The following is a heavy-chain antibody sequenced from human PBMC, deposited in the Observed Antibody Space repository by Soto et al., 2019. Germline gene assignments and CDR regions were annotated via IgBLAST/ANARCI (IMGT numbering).Heavy chain of an antibody. V-gene: IGHV4-39*01. D-gene: IGHD6-19*01. J-gene: IGHJ4*02. CDR3: ARLSRRASVPGDY. Sequence: QLQLQESGPGLVKPSETLSLTCTVSGDSISSSSYYWGWFRQPPGKGLEWIGNIYYSGTAYYTPSLKSLVAISVDTSKTQFSLKLSSVTAADTAVFYCARLSRRASVPGDYWGQGTLVTVSS. CDR1: GDSISSSSYY. CDR2: IYYSGTA.